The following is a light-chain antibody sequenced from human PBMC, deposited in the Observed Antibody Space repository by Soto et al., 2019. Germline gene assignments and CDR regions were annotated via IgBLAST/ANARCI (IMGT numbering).Light chain of an antibody. CDR2: DSS. J-gene: IGKJ4*01. V-gene: IGKV3-11*01. CDR1: QSVSSN. Sequence: EIVLTQSPATLSLSPGERATLSCRASQSVSSNLAWYQQNPGQAPRLLIFDSSKRATGIPARFSGSGSGTESPPTISTLEPEEFAVYYCQPRGKWPLALSFGGGTKAEIK. CDR3: QPRGKWPLALS.